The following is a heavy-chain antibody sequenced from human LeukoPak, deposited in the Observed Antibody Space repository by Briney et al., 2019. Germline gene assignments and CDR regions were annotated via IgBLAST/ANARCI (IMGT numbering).Heavy chain of an antibody. CDR1: GFTFSSYA. CDR2: ISGSGGST. V-gene: IGHV3-23*01. Sequence: GGSLRLSCAASGFTFSSYAMSWVRQAPGKGLEWVSAISGSGGSTYYADSVKGRFTISRDNSKNTLYLQMSSLRAEDTAMYYCAREVLYRGSYYGGFDYWGQGTLVTASS. J-gene: IGHJ4*02. D-gene: IGHD1-26*01. CDR3: AREVLYRGSYYGGFDY.